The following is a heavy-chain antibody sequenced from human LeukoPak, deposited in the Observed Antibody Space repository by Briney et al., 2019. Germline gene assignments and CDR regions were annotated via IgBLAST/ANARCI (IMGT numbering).Heavy chain of an antibody. CDR2: FYYSGST. CDR3: ARGLFGELPIDY. D-gene: IGHD3-10*01. CDR1: GASIRSGDFY. Sequence: SQTLSLTCTVSGASIRSGDFYWNWIRQPPGKGLEWIGYFYYSGSTYYNPSLKSRVTISVDTSKNQFSLKLSSVTAADTAVYYCARGLFGELPIDYWGQGTLVTVSS. J-gene: IGHJ4*02. V-gene: IGHV4-30-4*01.